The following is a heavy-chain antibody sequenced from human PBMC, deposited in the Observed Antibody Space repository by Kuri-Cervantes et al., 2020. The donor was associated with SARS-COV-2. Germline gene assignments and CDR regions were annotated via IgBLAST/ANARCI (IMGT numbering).Heavy chain of an antibody. CDR1: GGTFISYA. D-gene: IGHD3-9*01. Sequence: SVKVSCKASGGTFISYAISWVRQAPGQGLEWMGGIIPIFGTANYAQKFQGRVTITADKSTSTAYMELSSLRSEDTAVYYCARASVSYYDILTGYYGTKNSPFDPWGQGTLVTVSS. CDR2: IIPIFGTA. V-gene: IGHV1-69*06. J-gene: IGHJ5*02. CDR3: ARASVSYYDILTGYYGTKNSPFDP.